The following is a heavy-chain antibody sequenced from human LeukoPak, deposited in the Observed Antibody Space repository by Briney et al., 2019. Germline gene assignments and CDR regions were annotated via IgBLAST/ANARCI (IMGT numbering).Heavy chain of an antibody. Sequence: GGSLRLSCAASGFTFSSYSMNWVRQAPGKGLEWVSSISSSSSYIYYADSVKGRFTISRDNAKNSLYLQMNSLRAEDTAVYYCARDKVGATSRNWFDPWGQGTLVTVSS. CDR2: ISSSSSYI. D-gene: IGHD1-26*01. V-gene: IGHV3-21*01. CDR3: ARDKVGATSRNWFDP. CDR1: GFTFSSYS. J-gene: IGHJ5*02.